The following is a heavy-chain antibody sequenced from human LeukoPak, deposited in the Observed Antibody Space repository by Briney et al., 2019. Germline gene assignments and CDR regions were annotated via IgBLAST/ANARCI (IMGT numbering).Heavy chain of an antibody. CDR1: GFTFGSYA. J-gene: IGHJ4*02. CDR3: AKVHMVRGVNGCLDY. CDR2: ISGSGGST. D-gene: IGHD3-10*01. Sequence: GGSLRPSCAASGFTFGSYAMSWVRQAPGKGLEWVSVISGSGGSTYYADSVKGRFTISRDNSKNTLYLQMISLRAEDTAVYYCAKVHMVRGVNGCLDYWGQGTLVTVSS. V-gene: IGHV3-23*01.